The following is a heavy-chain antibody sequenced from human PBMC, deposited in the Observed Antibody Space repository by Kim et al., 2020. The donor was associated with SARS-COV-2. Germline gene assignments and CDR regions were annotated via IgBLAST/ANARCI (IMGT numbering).Heavy chain of an antibody. J-gene: IGHJ4*02. CDR3: ARDGCTGGVCYSPGY. Sequence: GGSLRRSCAASGFTFSSYSMNWVRQAPGKGLEWVSSISSSSSYIYYADSVKGRFTISRDNAKNSLYLQMNSLRAEDTAVYYCARDGCTGGVCYSPGYWGQGTLVTVSS. CDR2: ISSSSSYI. V-gene: IGHV3-21*01. D-gene: IGHD2-8*02. CDR1: GFTFSSYS.